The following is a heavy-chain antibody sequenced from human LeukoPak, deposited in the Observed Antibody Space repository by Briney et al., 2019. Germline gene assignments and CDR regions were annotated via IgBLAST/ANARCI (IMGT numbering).Heavy chain of an antibody. CDR2: MNPNSGNT. J-gene: IGHJ6*03. CDR1: GYTFTSYD. CDR3: ARDVRTEGFWSGPYMDV. D-gene: IGHD3-3*01. Sequence: ASVKVSCKASGYTFTSYDINWVRQATGQGLEWMGWMNPNSGNTGYAQKFQGRVTMTRNTSISTAYMELSSLRSDDTAVYYCARDVRTEGFWSGPYMDVWGKGTTVTVSS. V-gene: IGHV1-8*01.